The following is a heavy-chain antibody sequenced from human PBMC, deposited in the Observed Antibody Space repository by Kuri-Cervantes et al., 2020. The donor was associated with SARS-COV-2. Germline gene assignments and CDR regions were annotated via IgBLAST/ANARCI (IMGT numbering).Heavy chain of an antibody. CDR1: GFTFSSYS. Sequence: GESLKISCAASGFTFSSYSMNWVRQAPGKGLEWVSYISSSSSTIYYADSVKGRFTISRDNAKNSLYLQMNSLRAEDTAVYYCARDNIVVVPAADKSDFDYCGQGTLVTVSS. V-gene: IGHV3-48*01. CDR3: ARDNIVVVPAADKSDFDY. CDR2: ISSSSSTI. J-gene: IGHJ4*02. D-gene: IGHD2-2*01.